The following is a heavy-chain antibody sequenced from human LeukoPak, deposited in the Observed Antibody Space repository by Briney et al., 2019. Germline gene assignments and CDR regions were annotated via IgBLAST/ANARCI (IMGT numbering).Heavy chain of an antibody. CDR2: ISAYNGNT. J-gene: IGHJ5*02. V-gene: IGHV1-18*01. Sequence: ASVKVSCKASGYTFTSYGISWVRQAPGQGLEWMGWISAYNGNTNYAQKLQGRVTMTTDPSTSTAYMELRSLRSDDTAVYHCARALYGSGSYHWFDPWGQGTLVTVSS. CDR3: ARALYGSGSYHWFDP. CDR1: GYTFTSYG. D-gene: IGHD3-10*01.